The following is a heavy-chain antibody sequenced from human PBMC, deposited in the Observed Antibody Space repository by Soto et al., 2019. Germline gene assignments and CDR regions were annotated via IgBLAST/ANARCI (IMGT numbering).Heavy chain of an antibody. CDR1: GGSISSGGYY. CDR3: ARQAERYCSGGSCYLRQDAFDI. Sequence: PSETLSLTCTVSGGSISSGGYYWSWIRQHPGKGLEWIGYIYYSGSTYYNPSLKSRVTISVDTSKNQFSLKLSSVTAADTAVYYCARQAERYCSGGSCYLRQDAFDIWGQGTMVTVSS. D-gene: IGHD2-15*01. J-gene: IGHJ3*02. V-gene: IGHV4-31*03. CDR2: IYYSGST.